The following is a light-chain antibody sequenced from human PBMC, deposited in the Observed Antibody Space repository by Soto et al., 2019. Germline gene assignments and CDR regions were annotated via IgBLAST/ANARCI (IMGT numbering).Light chain of an antibody. V-gene: IGLV2-11*01. J-gene: IGLJ2*01. CDR2: EVS. Sequence: QSALTQPRSXXXXXXXXXXISCTGTSSDVGGYNYVSWYQQHPGKAPKLMIYEVSKRPSGAPDRFSGSKSGNTASLTISGLQTEDEADYYCCSYAGTYTVLFGGGTKLTVL. CDR1: SSDVGGYNY. CDR3: CSYAGTYTVL.